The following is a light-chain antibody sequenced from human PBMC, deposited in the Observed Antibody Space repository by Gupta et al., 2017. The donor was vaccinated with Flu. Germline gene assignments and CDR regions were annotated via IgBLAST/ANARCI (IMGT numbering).Light chain of an antibody. CDR1: QSISSW. CDR3: QQDNSYPNT. V-gene: IGKV1-5*03. CDR2: KAS. Sequence: EIQMTQSPSTLSASVGDRVTITCRASQSISSWLAWYQQKPGKAPKLLIYKASSLESGVPSRFSGSGSGTEFTLTISSLQPDDFATYYCQQDNSYPNTFGQGTRLEIK. J-gene: IGKJ5*01.